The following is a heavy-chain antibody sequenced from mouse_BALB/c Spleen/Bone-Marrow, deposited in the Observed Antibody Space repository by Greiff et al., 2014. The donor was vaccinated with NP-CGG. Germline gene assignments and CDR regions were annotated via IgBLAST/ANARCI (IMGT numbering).Heavy chain of an antibody. V-gene: IGHV14-3*02. D-gene: IGHD1-1*01. CDR2: IDPANGNT. J-gene: IGHJ4*01. CDR3: SRYDYGWYFYY. Sequence: EVMLVESGAELVKPGASVKLSCTASGFNIKDTYMHWVKQRPEQGLEWIGRIDPANGNTKYDPKFQGKATITADTSSNTAYLQLSVLTSEDAAVYCGSRYDYGWYFYYWGQGTSVTVSS. CDR1: GFNIKDTY.